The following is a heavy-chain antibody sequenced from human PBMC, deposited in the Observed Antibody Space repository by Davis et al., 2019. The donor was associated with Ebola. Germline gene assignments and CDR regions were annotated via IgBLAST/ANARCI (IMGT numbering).Heavy chain of an antibody. CDR2: IYPGDSDT. CDR3: ARRGGWSGAFPDY. D-gene: IGHD3-3*02. CDR1: GYTFTTYW. Sequence: GESLKISCQGSGYTFTTYWIGWVRQMPGKGLEWMGIIYPGDSDTRYSPSFQGQVTISADKSISTAYLQWSSLKASDTAMYYCARRGGWSGAFPDYWGQGTLVTVSS. J-gene: IGHJ4*02. V-gene: IGHV5-51*01.